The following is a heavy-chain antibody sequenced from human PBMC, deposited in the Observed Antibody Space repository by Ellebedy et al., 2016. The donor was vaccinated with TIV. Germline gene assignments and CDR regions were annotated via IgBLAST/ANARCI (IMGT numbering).Heavy chain of an antibody. CDR2: IEFGGGI. D-gene: IGHD3-16*01. V-gene: IGHV4-39*07. Sequence: MPSETLSLTCTVSGGSISSSSYYWGWLRQPPGKGLEWIGNIEFGGGINYNSSLKSRVTISGDTSKNQFSLKLGSVTAADTAVYYYARDPPGWGHNFDYWGQGTLVTVSS. J-gene: IGHJ4*02. CDR1: GGSISSSSYY. CDR3: ARDPPGWGHNFDY.